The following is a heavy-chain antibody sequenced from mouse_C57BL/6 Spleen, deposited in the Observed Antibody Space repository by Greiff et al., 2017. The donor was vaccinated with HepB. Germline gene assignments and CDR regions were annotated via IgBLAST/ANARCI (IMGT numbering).Heavy chain of an antibody. Sequence: VQLKESGPGLVKPSQSLSLTCSVTGYSITSGYYWNWIRQFPGNKLEWMGYISYDGSNNYNPSLKNRISITRDTSKNQFFLKLNSVTTEDTATYYCAREGYYYGSSPWYFDYWGQGTTLTVSS. CDR2: ISYDGSN. V-gene: IGHV3-6*01. CDR1: GYSITSGYY. J-gene: IGHJ2*01. D-gene: IGHD1-1*01. CDR3: AREGYYYGSSPWYFDY.